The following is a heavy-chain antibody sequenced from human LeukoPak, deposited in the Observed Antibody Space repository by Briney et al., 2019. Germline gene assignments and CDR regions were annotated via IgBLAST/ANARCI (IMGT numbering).Heavy chain of an antibody. D-gene: IGHD6-19*01. J-gene: IGHJ4*02. CDR2: ISYDGSNK. CDR3: AVMGSSGWYYFDY. Sequence: AVISYDGSNKYYADSVTGRFTISRDNSKNTLYLQMNSLRAEDTAVYYCAVMGSSGWYYFDYWGQGTLVTVSS. V-gene: IGHV3-30-3*01.